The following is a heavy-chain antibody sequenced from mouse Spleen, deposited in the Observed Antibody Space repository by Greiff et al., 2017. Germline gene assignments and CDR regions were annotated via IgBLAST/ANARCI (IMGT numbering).Heavy chain of an antibody. CDR2: IDPSDSYT. CDR1: GYTFTSYW. V-gene: IGHV1-69*01. CDR3: ARRGILGKWSDY. D-gene: IGHD1-3*01. J-gene: IGHJ2*01. Sequence: QVQLQQSGAELVMPGASVKLSCKASGYTFTSYWMHWVKQRPGQGLEWIGEIDPSDSYTNYNQKFKGKATLTVDKSSSTAYMQLSSLTSEDSAVYYCARRGILGKWSDYWGQGTTLTVSS.